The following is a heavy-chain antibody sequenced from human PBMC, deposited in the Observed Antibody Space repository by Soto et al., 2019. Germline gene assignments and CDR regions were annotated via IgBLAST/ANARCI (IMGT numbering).Heavy chain of an antibody. D-gene: IGHD4-17*01. CDR1: GFTFRTYG. CDR3: ARDPMNGGDYFHHYSGMDV. Sequence: GESLRLSCAASGFTFRTYGMHWVRQAPGKGLEWVAVIWSDGSNTYYGDSVKGRFTISRDNSMNTLHLEMNSLRAEDTAVYYCARDPMNGGDYFHHYSGMDVWGRGTTVTVSS. V-gene: IGHV3-33*01. J-gene: IGHJ6*02. CDR2: IWSDGSNT.